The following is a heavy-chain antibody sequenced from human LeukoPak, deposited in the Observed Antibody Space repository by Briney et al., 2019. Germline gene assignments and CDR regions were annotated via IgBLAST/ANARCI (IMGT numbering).Heavy chain of an antibody. V-gene: IGHV3-23*01. CDR2: ISHSGRST. J-gene: IGHJ4*02. CDR3: AKAVAVALVY. D-gene: IGHD6-19*01. Sequence: GGSLRLSCAASGFIFSDFDMSWVRQAPGKGLEWVSAISHSGRSTYYADSVKGRFTISRDNSKNTLYLEMNSLGADDTAVYYCAKAVAVALVYWGQGTLVTVSS. CDR1: GFIFSDFD.